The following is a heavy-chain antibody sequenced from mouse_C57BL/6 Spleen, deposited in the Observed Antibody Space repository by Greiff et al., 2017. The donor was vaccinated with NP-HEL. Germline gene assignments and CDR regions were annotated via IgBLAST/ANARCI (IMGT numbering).Heavy chain of an antibody. CDR1: GFTFSDFY. V-gene: IGHV7-1*01. D-gene: IGHD2-2*01. Sequence: EVKLMESGGGLVQSGRSLRLSCATSGFTFSDFYMEWVRQAPGNGLEWIAASRNKANDYTTEYSASVKGRFIVSRDTSQSILYLQMNALRAEDTAIYYCARDAPMVTTRAYWGQGTLVTVSA. CDR2: SRNKANDYTT. J-gene: IGHJ3*01. CDR3: ARDAPMVTTRAY.